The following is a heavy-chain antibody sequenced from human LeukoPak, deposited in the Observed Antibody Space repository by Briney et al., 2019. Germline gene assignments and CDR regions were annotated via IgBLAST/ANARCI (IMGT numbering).Heavy chain of an antibody. Sequence: PSETLSLTCAVYSGSFSGYYWSWIRQHPGKGLEWIGYIYYSGSTYYNPSLKSRVTILVDTSKNQFSLKLSSVPAADPAVYYCARAHPPMTTVTTGLDWFDPWGQGTLVTVSS. V-gene: IGHV4-31*11. J-gene: IGHJ5*02. D-gene: IGHD4-17*01. CDR1: SGSFSGYY. CDR2: IYYSGST. CDR3: ARAHPPMTTVTTGLDWFDP.